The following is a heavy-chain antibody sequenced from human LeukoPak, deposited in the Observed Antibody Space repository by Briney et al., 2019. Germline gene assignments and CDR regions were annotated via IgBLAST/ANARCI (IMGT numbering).Heavy chain of an antibody. D-gene: IGHD6-13*01. CDR2: IYYSGST. V-gene: IGHV4-31*03. CDR3: ASTHSSSWPASFDY. Sequence: SETLSLTCTVSGGSISSGGYYWSWIRQHPGKGLEWIGYIYYSGSTYYNPSLKSRVTISVDTSKNQFSLKLSSVTAADTAVYYCASTHSSSWPASFDYWGQGTLVTVSS. J-gene: IGHJ4*02. CDR1: GGSISSGGYY.